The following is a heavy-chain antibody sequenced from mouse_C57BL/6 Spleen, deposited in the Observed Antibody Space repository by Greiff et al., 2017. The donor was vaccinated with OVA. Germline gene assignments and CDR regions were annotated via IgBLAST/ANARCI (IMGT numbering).Heavy chain of an antibody. V-gene: IGHV1-61*01. J-gene: IGHJ3*01. Sequence: VQLQQPGAELVRPGSSVKLSCKASGYTFTSYWMDWVKQRPGQGLEWIGNIYPSDSETHYNQKFKDKATLTVDKSSSTAYMQLSSLTSEVSAVYYCAREGGSWFAYWGQGTLVTVSA. CDR3: AREGGSWFAY. CDR1: GYTFTSYW. CDR2: IYPSDSET.